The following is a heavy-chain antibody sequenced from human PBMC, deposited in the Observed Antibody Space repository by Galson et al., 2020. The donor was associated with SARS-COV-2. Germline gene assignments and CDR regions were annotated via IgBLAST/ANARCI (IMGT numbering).Heavy chain of an antibody. V-gene: IGHV3-23*01. CDR3: AKSSERVSITVYVVSFPEHFDY. CDR1: GFTFTTYA. J-gene: IGHJ4*02. CDR2: ISGSGATS. D-gene: IGHD3-22*01. Sequence: TVGSLRLSCAASGFTFTTYAMSWVRQAPGKGLEWVATISGSGATSYYADSAKGRFTISKDNSKNTLNLQINSLRLEDTAVYYCAKSSERVSITVYVVSFPEHFDYWGPGTLVTVSS.